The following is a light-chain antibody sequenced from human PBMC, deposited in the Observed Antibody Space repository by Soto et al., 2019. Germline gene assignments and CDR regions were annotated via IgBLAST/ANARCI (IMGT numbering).Light chain of an antibody. Sequence: DIVLTQSPGTLYLSPGERATLSCRSSQSVSSNYLAWYQQKPDQAPRLVIYDVSGSATGIPDRFSGSGSGTDFTLTISRLEPEDFAVYYCQQYGSSPTFGQGTKVEIK. CDR1: QSVSSNY. CDR3: QQYGSSPT. V-gene: IGKV3-20*01. J-gene: IGKJ1*01. CDR2: DVS.